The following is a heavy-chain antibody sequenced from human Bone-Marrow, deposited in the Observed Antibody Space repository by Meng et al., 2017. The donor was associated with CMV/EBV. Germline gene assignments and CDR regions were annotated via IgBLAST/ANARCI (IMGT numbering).Heavy chain of an antibody. CDR3: AKLMVGIISGVFDY. CDR2: ISSSGYST. J-gene: IGHJ4*01. V-gene: IGHV3-23*01. Sequence: GESLKISCAASGFSFSNYAMAWVRQAPGKGLEWVSIISSSGYSTNYADSVKGRFTISRDNSKSTLYLQMNSLRAEDTAVYFCAKLMVGIISGVFDYWGHGTLVTVSS. CDR1: GFSFSNYA. D-gene: IGHD2-8*01.